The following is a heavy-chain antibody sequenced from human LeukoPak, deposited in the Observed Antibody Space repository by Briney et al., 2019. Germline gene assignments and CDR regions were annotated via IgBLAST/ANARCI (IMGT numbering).Heavy chain of an antibody. V-gene: IGHV4-4*07. Sequence: PSETLCLICSVSGGSINSYWWSWIRQPAGKGLEFIGRIYTTGRTNYNPSVKSRVSMSVDTSKNKFSLELMSVTAADTAVYFCARAGYAISAYRFDYCGPGALLTV. CDR2: IYTTGRT. CDR3: ARAGYAISAYRFDY. CDR1: GGSINSYW. D-gene: IGHD3-16*01. J-gene: IGHJ4*02.